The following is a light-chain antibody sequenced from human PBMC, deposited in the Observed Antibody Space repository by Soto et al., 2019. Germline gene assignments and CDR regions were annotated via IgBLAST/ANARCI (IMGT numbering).Light chain of an antibody. CDR1: EYISNW. CDR2: DAS. J-gene: IGKJ2*01. CDR3: QQYKAYPYT. Sequence: DIQMTQSPSSASASARARVTITCRRREYISNWLAWYQQKPGKAPKLLIYDASSLQSGVPSRFSGSGSGTEVTLTISGLQPDDCATYYCQQYKAYPYTFAQGTK. V-gene: IGKV1-12*01.